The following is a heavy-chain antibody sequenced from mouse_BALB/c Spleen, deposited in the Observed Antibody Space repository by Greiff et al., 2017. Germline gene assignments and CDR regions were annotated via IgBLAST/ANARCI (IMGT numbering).Heavy chain of an antibody. CDR3: ANGNYFDY. CDR1: GFTFSSFG. V-gene: IGHV5-17*02. D-gene: IGHD2-1*01. CDR2: ISSGSSTI. J-gene: IGHJ2*01. Sequence: EVQVVESGGGLVQPGGSRKLSCAASGFTFSSFGMHWVRQAPEKGLEWVAYISSGSSTIYYADTVKGRFTISRDNPKNTLFLQMTSLRSEDTAMYYCANGNYFDYWGQGTTLTVSS.